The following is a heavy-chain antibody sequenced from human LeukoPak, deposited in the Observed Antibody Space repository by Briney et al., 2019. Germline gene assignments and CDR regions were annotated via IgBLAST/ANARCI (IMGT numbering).Heavy chain of an antibody. D-gene: IGHD5-24*01. J-gene: IGHJ4*02. CDR2: INHSGST. CDR1: GGSFSGYY. CDR3: ARGLRWLHRPFDY. V-gene: IGHV4-34*01. Sequence: SETLSLTCAVYGGSFSGYYWSWIRQPPGKGLEWIGEINHSGSTNYNPSLKSRVTISVDTSKTQFSLKLSSVTAADTAVYYCARGLRWLHRPFDYWGQGTLVTVSS.